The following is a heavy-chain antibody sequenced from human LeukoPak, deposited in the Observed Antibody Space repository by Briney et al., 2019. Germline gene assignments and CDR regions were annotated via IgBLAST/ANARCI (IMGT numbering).Heavy chain of an antibody. D-gene: IGHD4-11*01. Sequence: SETLSLTCTVSGGSISSGGHSWSWIRQPAGKGLEWIVRIYTSGSTNYNPSLKSRVTISVDTSKNQFSLKLSSVTAADTAVYYCAVSVTSPYYYYMDVWGKGTTVTVSS. CDR3: AVSVTSPYYYYMDV. CDR2: IYTSGST. J-gene: IGHJ6*03. V-gene: IGHV4-61*02. CDR1: GGSISSGGHS.